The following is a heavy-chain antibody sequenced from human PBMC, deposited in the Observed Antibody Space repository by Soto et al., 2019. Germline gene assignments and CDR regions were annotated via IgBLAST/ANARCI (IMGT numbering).Heavy chain of an antibody. D-gene: IGHD1-26*01. Sequence: PSETLSLTCTVSGGSISSGDYYWSWIRQPPGKGLEWIGYIYYSGSTYYNPSLESRVTISVDTSKNQFSLKLSSVTAADTAVYYCAREGGSYPYGMDVWGQGTTVTVSS. V-gene: IGHV4-30-4*01. J-gene: IGHJ6*02. CDR2: IYYSGST. CDR3: AREGGSYPYGMDV. CDR1: GGSISSGDYY.